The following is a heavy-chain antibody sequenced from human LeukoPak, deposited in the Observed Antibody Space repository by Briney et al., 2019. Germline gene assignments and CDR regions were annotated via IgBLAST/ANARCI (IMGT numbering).Heavy chain of an antibody. CDR3: ARGYCSSTSCSPEGVGMDV. CDR1: GGSFSGYY. V-gene: IGHV4-34*01. Sequence: SETLSLTCAVYGGSFSGYYWSWIRQPPGKGLEWIGEINHSGSTNYNPSLKSRVTISVDTSKNQFSLKLSSVTAADTAVYYCARGYCSSTSCSPEGVGMDVWGQGTTVTVSS. CDR2: INHSGST. J-gene: IGHJ6*02. D-gene: IGHD2-2*01.